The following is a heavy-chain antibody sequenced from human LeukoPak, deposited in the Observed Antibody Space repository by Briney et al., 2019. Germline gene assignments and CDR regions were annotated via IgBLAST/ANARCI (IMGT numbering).Heavy chain of an antibody. CDR3: AKGIAPVQYFDY. V-gene: IGHV1-2*02. D-gene: IGHD1-1*01. CDR1: GYTFTGYY. Sequence: ASVKVSCKASGYTFTGYYMHWVRQAPGHGLEWMGWINPNSGGTNYAQKFQGRVTMTRDTSISTAYMELSSLRSEDTAVYYCAKGIAPVQYFDYWGQGTLVTVSS. J-gene: IGHJ4*02. CDR2: INPNSGGT.